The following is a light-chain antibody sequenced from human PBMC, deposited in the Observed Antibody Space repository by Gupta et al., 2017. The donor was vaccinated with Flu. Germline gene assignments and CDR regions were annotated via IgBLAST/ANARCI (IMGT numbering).Light chain of an antibody. J-gene: IGKJ1*01. Sequence: PSSLSASVGDIVTVAILATQRISSYLNSHHQKPGETPKLLIYAASRLQSGVPSRFTGSASPTDFTLTISMLPPEDFATSYCQQCDTTTRTFGQGTKVEIK. CDR3: QQCDTTTRT. CDR1: QRISSY. CDR2: AAS. V-gene: IGKV1-39*01.